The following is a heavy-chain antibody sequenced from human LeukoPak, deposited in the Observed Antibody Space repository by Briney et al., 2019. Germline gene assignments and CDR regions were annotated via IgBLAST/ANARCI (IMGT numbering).Heavy chain of an antibody. D-gene: IGHD1-14*01. J-gene: IGHJ6*03. CDR3: ARDHTELFAYYMDV. CDR1: GVTFSSYG. V-gene: IGHV3-21*01. Sequence: GGSLRLSCAASGVTFSSYGMHWVRQAPGKGLEWVSSISSSSSYIYYADSVKGRFTISRDNAKSSLYLQMNSLRAEDTAVYYCARDHTELFAYYMDVWGKGTTVTVSS. CDR2: ISSSSSYI.